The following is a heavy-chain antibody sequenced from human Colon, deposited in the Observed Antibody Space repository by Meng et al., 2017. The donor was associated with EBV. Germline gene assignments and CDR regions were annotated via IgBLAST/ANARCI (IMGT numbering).Heavy chain of an antibody. CDR3: ARDGGVTHIP. CDR2: IYHNGQT. J-gene: IGHJ5*02. Sequence: QVLLQESGAGLVKPSGTLSLTSAGSGTSISTSNWWSWIRQSPGEGLEWIGAIYHNGQTNYNPSLKSRVSMSVDESKNEFSLNLKSVTAADTAVYYCARDGGVTHIPWGQGVLVTVSS. V-gene: IGHV4-4*02. D-gene: IGHD2-8*02. CDR1: GTSISTSNW.